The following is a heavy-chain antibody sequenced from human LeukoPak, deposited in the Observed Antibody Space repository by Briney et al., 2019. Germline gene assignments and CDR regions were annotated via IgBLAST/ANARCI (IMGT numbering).Heavy chain of an antibody. Sequence: PSETLSLTCTVSGGSISSGSYYWSWIRQPAGKGLEWIGRIYTSGSTNYNPSLKSRVTISVDTSKNQFSLKLSSVTAADTAVYYCARQGGSGFCWFDPWGQGTLVTVSS. V-gene: IGHV4-61*02. CDR3: ARQGGSGFCWFDP. CDR2: IYTSGST. J-gene: IGHJ5*02. D-gene: IGHD3-22*01. CDR1: GGSISSGSYY.